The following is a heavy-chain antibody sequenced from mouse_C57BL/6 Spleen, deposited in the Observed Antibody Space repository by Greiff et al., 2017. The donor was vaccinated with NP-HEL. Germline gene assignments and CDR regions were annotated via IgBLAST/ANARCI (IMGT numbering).Heavy chain of an antibody. Sequence: QVQLKESGPGLVQPSQSLSITCTVSGFSLTSYGVHWVRQSPGTGLEWLGVIWSGGSTDYNAAFISRLSIRKDNSKSQVFFKMNSLQADDTAIYYCARNTYYYGSSPYYYAMDYWGQGTSVTVSS. D-gene: IGHD1-1*01. CDR3: ARNTYYYGSSPYYYAMDY. CDR2: IWSGGST. J-gene: IGHJ4*01. V-gene: IGHV2-2*01. CDR1: GFSLTSYG.